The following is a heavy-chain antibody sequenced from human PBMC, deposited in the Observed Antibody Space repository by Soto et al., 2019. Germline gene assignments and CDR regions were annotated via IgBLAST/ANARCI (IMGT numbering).Heavy chain of an antibody. J-gene: IGHJ6*02. D-gene: IGHD3-3*01. V-gene: IGHV3-33*01. CDR1: GFTFSSYG. CDR2: IWYDGSNK. Sequence: QVQLVESGGGVVQPGRSLRLSCAASGFTFSSYGMHWVRQAPGKGLEWVAVIWYDGSNKYYTDSVKGRFTISRDNSKNPLHLQMYSLRAEDTAVYYCASDIRLLEWLPHYYYYDGMDVWGQGTTVAVSS. CDR3: ASDIRLLEWLPHYYYYDGMDV.